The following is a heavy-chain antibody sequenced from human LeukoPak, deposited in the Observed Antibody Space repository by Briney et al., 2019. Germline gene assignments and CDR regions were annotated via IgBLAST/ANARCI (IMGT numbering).Heavy chain of an antibody. J-gene: IGHJ4*02. Sequence: GGSLRLPCAASGFTFSSYGMHWVRQAPGKGLEWVAVISYDGSNKYYADSVKGRFTISRDNSKNTLYLQMNSLRAEDTVVYYCAKPMKVEMATASIDYWGQGTLVTVSS. CDR2: ISYDGSNK. CDR1: GFTFSSYG. CDR3: AKPMKVEMATASIDY. D-gene: IGHD5-24*01. V-gene: IGHV3-30*18.